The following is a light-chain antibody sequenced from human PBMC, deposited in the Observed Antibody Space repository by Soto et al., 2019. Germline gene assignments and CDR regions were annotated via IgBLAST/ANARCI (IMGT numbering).Light chain of an antibody. CDR1: SSNIGNNY. J-gene: IGLJ3*02. Sequence: QSVLTQPPSVSAAPGQKVTISCSGSSSNIGNNYVSWYQQLPGTAPKLLIYDNNKRPSGIPDRFSGSKSGTSATLGITGLQTGDEADCYCGTWDSRLNAGVFGGGTKVTVL. V-gene: IGLV1-51*01. CDR3: GTWDSRLNAGV. CDR2: DNN.